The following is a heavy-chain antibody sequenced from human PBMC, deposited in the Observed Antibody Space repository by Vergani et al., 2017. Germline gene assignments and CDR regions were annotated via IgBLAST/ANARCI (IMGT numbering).Heavy chain of an antibody. D-gene: IGHD6-19*01. J-gene: IGHJ6*03. CDR2: ISYDGSNK. CDR3: AKVGYSSGSRYYYYXMDV. CDR1: GFTFSSYG. V-gene: IGHV3-30*18. Sequence: VQLVESGGGLVKPGGSLRLSCAASGFTFSSYGMHWVRQAPGKGLEWVAVISYDGSNKYYADSVKGRFTISRDNSKNTLYLQMNSLRAEDTAVYYCAKVGYSSGSRYYYYXMDVWGKGTTVTVSS.